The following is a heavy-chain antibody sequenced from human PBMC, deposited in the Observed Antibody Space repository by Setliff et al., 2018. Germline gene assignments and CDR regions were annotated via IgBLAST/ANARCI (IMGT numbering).Heavy chain of an antibody. CDR3: ARHLLVQGTYHFDY. J-gene: IGHJ4*02. CDR1: GGSISSGSYY. V-gene: IGHV4-39*01. D-gene: IGHD3-10*01. CDR2: MYYSGST. Sequence: SETLSLTCSVSGGSISSGSYYWGWIRQSPGKGLEWIGSMYYSGSTYYNPSLKGRVTLSVDTTKNQFSLKLTSMTAVDTAVYFCARHLLVQGTYHFDYWGQGSPVTVSS.